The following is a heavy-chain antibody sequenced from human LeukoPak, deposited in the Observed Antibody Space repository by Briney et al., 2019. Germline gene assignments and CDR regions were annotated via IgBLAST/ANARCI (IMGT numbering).Heavy chain of an antibody. Sequence: SETLSLTCAVSGGSISSSNWWSWVHQPPGKGLEWIGEIYHSGSTNYNPSLKSRVTISVDKSKNQFSLKLSSVTAADTAVYYCARGGSTSLYYYYGMDAWGKGTTVTVSS. J-gene: IGHJ6*04. V-gene: IGHV4-4*02. D-gene: IGHD2-2*01. CDR2: IYHSGST. CDR1: GGSISSSNW. CDR3: ARGGSTSLYYYYGMDA.